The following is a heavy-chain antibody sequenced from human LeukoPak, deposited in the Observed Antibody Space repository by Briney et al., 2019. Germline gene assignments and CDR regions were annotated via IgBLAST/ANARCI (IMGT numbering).Heavy chain of an antibody. V-gene: IGHV3-74*03. CDR1: GFTFSSFW. D-gene: IGHD1-26*01. CDR2: VHKDGIST. Sequence: GGSLRLSCAASGFTFSSFWMHWVRQAPGKGLLWVSHVHKDGISTTYTDSVKGRFTISRDNAKNTVDLQMNSLRAEDTGVYYCARGGSGCFDIWGQGTMVTVSS. CDR3: ARGGSGCFDI. J-gene: IGHJ3*02.